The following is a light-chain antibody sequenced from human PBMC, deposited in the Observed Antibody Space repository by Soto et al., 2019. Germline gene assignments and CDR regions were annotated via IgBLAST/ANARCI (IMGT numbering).Light chain of an antibody. CDR1: SSDVGGYNY. V-gene: IGLV2-14*01. J-gene: IGLJ2*01. Sequence: QSALTQPASVSGSPGQLITISCTGTSSDVGGYNYVSWYQQHPGKAPKLMIYDVSNRPSELSNRFSGSKSGNTASLTISGLQAEDEADYYCSSYTSSSTVVFGGGTKLTVL. CDR3: SSYTSSSTVV. CDR2: DVS.